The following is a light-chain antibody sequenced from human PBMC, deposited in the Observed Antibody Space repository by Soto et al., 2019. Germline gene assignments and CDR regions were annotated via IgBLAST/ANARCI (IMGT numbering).Light chain of an antibody. CDR2: DAS. CDR1: QSVSISY. Sequence: EIVLTQSPGTLSLSPGERATLSCRASQSVSISYLVWYQQKPGQAPRLLIYDASSRATGIPDRFSGSGSGTDFTLTISRLEPEDFAVYYCQQYGSSPPLTFGGGTKVEIK. CDR3: QQYGSSPPLT. V-gene: IGKV3-20*01. J-gene: IGKJ4*01.